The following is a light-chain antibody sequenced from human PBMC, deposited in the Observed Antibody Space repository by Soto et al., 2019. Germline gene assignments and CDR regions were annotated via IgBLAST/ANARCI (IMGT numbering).Light chain of an antibody. V-gene: IGKV1-5*01. J-gene: IGKJ1*01. CDR2: DAS. Sequence: DIQMTQSPSTLSASVGDIVTITCRASQTIFRWLAWYQQRPGKAPNLLISDASDLQSGVPSRFSGSGSGAEFTLTIGRLQPDDFATYYCQQYNSYPWTFGQGTKVEF. CDR3: QQYNSYPWT. CDR1: QTIFRW.